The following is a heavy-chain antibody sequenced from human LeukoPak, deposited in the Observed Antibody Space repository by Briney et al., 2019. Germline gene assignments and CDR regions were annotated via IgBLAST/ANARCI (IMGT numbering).Heavy chain of an antibody. CDR3: ASHYHSSGYSSPYYFDY. D-gene: IGHD3-22*01. CDR2: IYPDDSDT. V-gene: IGHV5-51*01. J-gene: IGHJ4*02. CDR1: GYSFSSYW. Sequence: GESLKISCKDSGYSFSSYWIGWVRQMPGKGLEWMGIIYPDDSDTRYSPSFQGQVTISADKSISTAYLQWSSLKASDTAMYYCASHYHSSGYSSPYYFDYWGQGTLVTVSS.